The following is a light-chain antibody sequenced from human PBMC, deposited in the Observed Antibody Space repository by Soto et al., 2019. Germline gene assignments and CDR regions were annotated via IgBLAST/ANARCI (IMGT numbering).Light chain of an antibody. CDR2: KAS. J-gene: IGKJ1*01. CDR3: QQHTT. CDR1: QGISSW. Sequence: DIQMTQSPSAVSASVVDKVTITCRGSQGISSWLAWYQQKPGKAPRLLIYKASSLASGVPSRFSGSGSGTEFTLTISSLQPEDVATYHCQQHTTFGQGTKVDI. V-gene: IGKV1-5*03.